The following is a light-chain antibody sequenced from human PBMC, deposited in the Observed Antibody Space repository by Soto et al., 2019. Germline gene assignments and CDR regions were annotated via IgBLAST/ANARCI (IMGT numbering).Light chain of an antibody. J-gene: IGKJ1*01. CDR1: QSISSW. Sequence: DIPMTQSPSTLSASVGDRVTITCRASQSISSWLAWYQQKPGKAPKLLINDASSLESGVPSRFSGSGSGTEFTLTISSLQPDDFATYHCQQYNSNPWTFGQGTKVEIK. CDR3: QQYNSNPWT. CDR2: DAS. V-gene: IGKV1-5*01.